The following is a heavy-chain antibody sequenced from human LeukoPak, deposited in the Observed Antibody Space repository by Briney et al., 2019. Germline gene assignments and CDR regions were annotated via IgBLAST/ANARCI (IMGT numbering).Heavy chain of an antibody. CDR3: AREAPSPRGSGRGRRYFDY. J-gene: IGHJ4*02. CDR1: GYTFTGYY. V-gene: IGHV1-2*02. D-gene: IGHD6-19*01. Sequence: ASVKVSCKASGYTFTGYYMHWVRQAPGQGLEWMGWINPNSGGTNYARKFQGRVTMTRDTPISTAYMELSRLRSDDTAVYYCAREAPSPRGSGRGRRYFDYWGQGTLVTVSS. CDR2: INPNSGGT.